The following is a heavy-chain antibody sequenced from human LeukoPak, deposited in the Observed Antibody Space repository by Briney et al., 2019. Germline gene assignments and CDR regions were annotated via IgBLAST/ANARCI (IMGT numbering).Heavy chain of an antibody. CDR2: MNPNSGNT. V-gene: IGHV1-8*01. Sequence: ASVKVSCKASGYTFTSYDINWVRQATGQGLEWTGWMNPNSGNTGYAQKFQGRVTMTRNTSISTAYMELSSLRSEDTAVYYCARGFRSDSSGRKFDCWGQGTLVTVSS. J-gene: IGHJ4*02. D-gene: IGHD3-22*01. CDR3: ARGFRSDSSGRKFDC. CDR1: GYTFTSYD.